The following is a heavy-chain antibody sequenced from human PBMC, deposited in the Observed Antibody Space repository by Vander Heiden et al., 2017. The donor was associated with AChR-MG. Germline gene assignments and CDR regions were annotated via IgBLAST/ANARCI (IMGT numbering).Heavy chain of an antibody. Sequence: QVQLQQWGAGLLKPSETLSLTCAVYGGSFSGYYWSWIRQPPGKGLEWIGEINHSGSTNYNPSLKSRVTISVDTSKNQFSLKLSSVTAADTAVYYCARYEYDFWSGYQPSNWFDPWGQGTLVTVSS. CDR2: INHSGST. V-gene: IGHV4-34*01. D-gene: IGHD3-3*01. CDR3: ARYEYDFWSGYQPSNWFDP. CDR1: GGSFSGYY. J-gene: IGHJ5*02.